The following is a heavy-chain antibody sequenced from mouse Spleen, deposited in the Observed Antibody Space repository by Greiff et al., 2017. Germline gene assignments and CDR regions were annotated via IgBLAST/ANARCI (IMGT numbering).Heavy chain of an antibody. J-gene: IGHJ3*01. Sequence: VQLQQSGPGLVAPSQSLSITCTVSGFSLTSYGVDWVRQSPGKGLEWLGVIWGGGSTNYNSALKSRLSSSKDNSKSQVFLKMNSLQTDDTAMYYCASITTRFAYWGQGTLVTVSA. CDR2: IWGGGST. CDR3: ASITTRFAY. CDR1: GFSLTSYG. D-gene: IGHD1-1*01. V-gene: IGHV2-6*01.